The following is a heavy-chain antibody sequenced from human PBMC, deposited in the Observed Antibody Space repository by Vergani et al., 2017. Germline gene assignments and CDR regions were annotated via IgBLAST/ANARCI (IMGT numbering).Heavy chain of an antibody. J-gene: IGHJ4*02. CDR2: ISYDGSNK. V-gene: IGHV3-30*18. D-gene: IGHD3-22*01. CDR1: GCTFSSYG. Sequence: QVQLVESGGGVVQPGRSLRLSCAASGCTFSSYGMHWVRQAPGKGLEWVAVISYDGSNKYYADSVKGRFTISRDNSKNTLYLQMNSLRAEDTAVYYCAKDISYYDSSGRGGVFDYWGQGTLVTVSS. CDR3: AKDISYYDSSGRGGVFDY.